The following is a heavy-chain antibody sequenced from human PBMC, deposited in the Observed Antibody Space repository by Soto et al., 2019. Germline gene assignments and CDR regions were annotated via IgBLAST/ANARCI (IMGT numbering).Heavy chain of an antibody. CDR3: APLSVSLSGPYGTHV. Sequence: SETLSLTCSVSGYSVSSSDYYWAWIRQPPGKGLEWIGSMLYSGLTYYNPSLKSRVTLSVDTSKNQFSVRLNSVTASDTAVYYCAPLSVSLSGPYGTHVWGQGTTVTVSS. CDR1: GYSVSSSDYY. V-gene: IGHV4-39*01. D-gene: IGHD2-15*01. J-gene: IGHJ6*02. CDR2: MLYSGLT.